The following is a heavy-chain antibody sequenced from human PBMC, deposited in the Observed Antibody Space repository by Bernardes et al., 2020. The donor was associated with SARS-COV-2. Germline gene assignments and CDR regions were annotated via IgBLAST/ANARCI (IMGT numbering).Heavy chain of an antibody. CDR1: GFTFSSYA. CDR2: ISGSGGST. CDR3: AKLDFITMIVVVITGVDY. D-gene: IGHD3-22*01. Sequence: GSLSLSCAASGFTFSSYAMSWVRQAPGKGLEWVSAISGSGGSTYYADSVKGRFTISRDNSKNTLYLQMNSLRAEDTAVYYCAKLDFITMIVVVITGVDYWGQGTLVTVSS. J-gene: IGHJ4*02. V-gene: IGHV3-23*01.